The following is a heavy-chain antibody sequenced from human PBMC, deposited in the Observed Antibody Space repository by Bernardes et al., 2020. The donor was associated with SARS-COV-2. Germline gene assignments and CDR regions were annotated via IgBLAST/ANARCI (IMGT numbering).Heavy chain of an antibody. D-gene: IGHD2-15*01. Sequence: GGSLRLSCAASGFIFSAYWMHWVRQAPGEGLVWVSRINEDGSVINYADSVKGRFTISRDIADNTLYLQMNSLRAEDTAVYYCARDFGGNSDYWDQGTLVTVSS. J-gene: IGHJ4*02. V-gene: IGHV3-74*01. CDR3: ARDFGGNSDY. CDR1: GFIFSAYW. CDR2: INEDGSVI.